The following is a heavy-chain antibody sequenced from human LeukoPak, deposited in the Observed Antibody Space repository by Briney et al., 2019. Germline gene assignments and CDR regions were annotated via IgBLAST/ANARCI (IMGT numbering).Heavy chain of an antibody. CDR1: GYIFTNYY. Sequence: GALVKVSCKASGYIFTNYYIHWVRQAPGQGLEWMGIINPGGGSTNYAQKFQGRVTMTRDTSTSTVYMELSSLRSEDTAVYYCARDFGKYYLHKGCSFDIWGQGTMVTVSS. CDR2: INPGGGST. D-gene: IGHD3-10*01. J-gene: IGHJ3*02. CDR3: ARDFGKYYLHKGCSFDI. V-gene: IGHV1-46*01.